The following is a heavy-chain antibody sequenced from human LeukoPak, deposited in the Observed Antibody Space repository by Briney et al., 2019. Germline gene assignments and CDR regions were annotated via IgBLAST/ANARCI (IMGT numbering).Heavy chain of an antibody. Sequence: ASVKVSFKASGYTFTSYDINWVRQATGQGLEWMGWMNPNSGSTGYAQKFQGRVTITRNTSISTDYMELSGLRSEDTAVYYCARGRSTGYPYYFEYWGQGTLVTVSS. V-gene: IGHV1-8*03. D-gene: IGHD5-12*01. CDR3: ARGRSTGYPYYFEY. CDR1: GYTFTSYD. J-gene: IGHJ4*02. CDR2: MNPNSGST.